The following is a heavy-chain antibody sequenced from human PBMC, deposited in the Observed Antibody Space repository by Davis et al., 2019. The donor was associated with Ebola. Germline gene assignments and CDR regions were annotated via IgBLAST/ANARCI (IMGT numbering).Heavy chain of an antibody. CDR3: ANVHWYYAMDV. V-gene: IGHV4-59*12. CDR1: GGSISSYY. CDR2: IYYSGST. D-gene: IGHD1-1*01. J-gene: IGHJ6*02. Sequence: GSLRLSCTVSGGSISSYYWSWIRQPPGKGLEWIGYIYYSGSTNYNPSLKSRVTISVDKSKNQFSLKLSSVTAADTAVYYCANVHWYYAMDVWGQGTTVTVSS.